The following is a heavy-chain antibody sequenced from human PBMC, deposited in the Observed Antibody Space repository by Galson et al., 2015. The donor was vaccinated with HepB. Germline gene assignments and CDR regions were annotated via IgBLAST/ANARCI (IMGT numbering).Heavy chain of an antibody. V-gene: IGHV1-8*01. J-gene: IGHJ5*02. CDR2: MNPNSGNT. D-gene: IGHD6-13*01. CDR1: GYTFTSYD. Sequence: SVKVSCKASGYTFTSYDINWVRQATGQGLEWMGWMNPNSGNTGYAQEFQGRVTMTRNTSISTAYMELSSLRSEDTAVYYCARVLLPGYSRRWYTWGQGTLVTVSS. CDR3: ARVLLPGYSRRWYT.